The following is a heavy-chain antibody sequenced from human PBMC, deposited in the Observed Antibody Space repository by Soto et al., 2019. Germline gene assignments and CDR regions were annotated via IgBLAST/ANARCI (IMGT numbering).Heavy chain of an antibody. CDR1: GYTFTSYA. CDR2: INAGNGNT. Sequence: ASVKVSCKASGYTFTSYAMHWVRQAPGQRLEWMGWINAGNGNTKYSQKFQGRVTITRDTSASTAYMELSSLRSEDTAVYYCARDLSIAVATYYFDYWGQGTPVTVSS. J-gene: IGHJ4*02. D-gene: IGHD6-19*01. CDR3: ARDLSIAVATYYFDY. V-gene: IGHV1-3*01.